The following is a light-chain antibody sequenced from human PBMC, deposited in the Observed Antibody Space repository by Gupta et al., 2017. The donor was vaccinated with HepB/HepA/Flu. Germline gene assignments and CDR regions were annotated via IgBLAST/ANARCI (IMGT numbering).Light chain of an antibody. CDR3: QQYYSTPRS. CDR2: WAS. V-gene: IGKV4-1*01. Sequence: IVMTHSPDSLPVSLGERPPTNCKSSQSVLYSSNNKNYLAWYQQKPGQPPKLLIYWASTRESGVPDRFSGSGSGTDFTLTISSLQAEDVAVYYCQQYYSTPRSFGQGTKLEIK. CDR1: QSVLYSSNNKNY. J-gene: IGKJ2*04.